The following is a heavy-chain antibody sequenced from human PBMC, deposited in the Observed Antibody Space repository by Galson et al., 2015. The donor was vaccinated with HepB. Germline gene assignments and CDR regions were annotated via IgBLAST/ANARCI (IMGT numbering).Heavy chain of an antibody. CDR3: ARHIRPAYYDSSGFPY. CDR2: IDPSDSYT. J-gene: IGHJ4*02. CDR1: GYNFTSYW. V-gene: IGHV5-10-1*01. D-gene: IGHD3-22*01. Sequence: QSGAEVKKPGESLRISCKGSGYNFTSYWISWVRQMPGKGLEWMGRIDPSDSYTNYSPSFQGHVTISADKSISTAYLQWSSLKASDTAMYYCARHIRPAYYDSSGFPYWGQGTLVTVSS.